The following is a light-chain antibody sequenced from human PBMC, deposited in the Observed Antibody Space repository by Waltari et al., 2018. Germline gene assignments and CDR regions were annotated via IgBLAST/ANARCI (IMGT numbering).Light chain of an antibody. Sequence: SYVLTQPPSVSVAPGKTAEIILGGNNIESKSVHRYQQKPGHAPVLIIYYEGDRPPGIPERFSGSNAGNTATLTINRVEAGDEADYYCQVWDSYTDHGVFGGGTQLTVL. V-gene: IGLV3-21*04. CDR2: YEG. CDR1: NIESKS. CDR3: QVWDSYTDHGV. J-gene: IGLJ7*01.